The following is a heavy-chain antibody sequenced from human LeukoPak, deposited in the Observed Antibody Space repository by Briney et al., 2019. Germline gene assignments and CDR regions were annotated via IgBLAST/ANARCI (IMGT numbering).Heavy chain of an antibody. CDR1: GSSISSYY. V-gene: IGHV4-59*08. CDR2: IYYSGST. CDR3: ARQRQYDADAFDL. J-gene: IGHJ3*01. D-gene: IGHD3-16*01. Sequence: SETLSLSCTVSGSSISSYYWSWIRQPPGKRLEWIGYIYYSGSTKYNPSLKSRVTISVDTSKNQFSLKLSSVTAADTAVYYCARQRQYDADAFDLWGQGTMVTVTS.